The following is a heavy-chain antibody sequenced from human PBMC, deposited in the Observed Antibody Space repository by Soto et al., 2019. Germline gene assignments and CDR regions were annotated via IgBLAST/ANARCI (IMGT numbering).Heavy chain of an antibody. Sequence: QVQLVQSGAEVKKTGSSVKVSCKASGGSFSSYTISWVRQAPGQGLEWMGRIVPMGGRTIYAQKFQGRVAMSADKSTTTAYVDLSHLGAEDTGMYYCALYSGRDVFEIWGQGTLVTVSS. CDR2: IVPMGGRT. J-gene: IGHJ3*02. CDR3: ALYSGRDVFEI. V-gene: IGHV1-69*02. D-gene: IGHD3-10*01. CDR1: GGSFSSYT.